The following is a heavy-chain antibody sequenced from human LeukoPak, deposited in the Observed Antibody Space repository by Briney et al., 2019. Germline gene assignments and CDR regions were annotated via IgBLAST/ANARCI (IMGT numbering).Heavy chain of an antibody. J-gene: IGHJ6*02. V-gene: IGHV3-53*01. CDR3: ARGEDFDRDYYYGMDV. D-gene: IGHD3-9*01. Sequence: PGGSLRLSCAASGFTVSSNYMSWVRQAPGKGLEWVSVIYSGGSTYYADSVKGRFTISRDNSKNTLYLQMNSLRAEDTAVYYCARGEDFDRDYYYGMDVWGQGTTVTVSS. CDR1: GFTVSSNY. CDR2: IYSGGST.